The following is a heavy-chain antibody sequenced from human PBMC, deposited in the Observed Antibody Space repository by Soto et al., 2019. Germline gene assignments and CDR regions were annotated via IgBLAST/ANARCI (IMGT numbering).Heavy chain of an antibody. Sequence: GGSLRLSCAASGFTFSSYGMHWVRQAPGKGLEWVAVIWYDGSNKYYADSVKGRFTISRDNSKNTLYLQMNSLRAEDTAVYYCARDSGRSYDFSRLDYWGQGTLVTVSS. J-gene: IGHJ4*02. V-gene: IGHV3-33*01. CDR2: IWYDGSNK. D-gene: IGHD3-3*01. CDR1: GFTFSSYG. CDR3: ARDSGRSYDFSRLDY.